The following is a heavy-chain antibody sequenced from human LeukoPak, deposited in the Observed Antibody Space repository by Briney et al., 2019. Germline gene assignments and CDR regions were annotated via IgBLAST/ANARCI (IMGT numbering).Heavy chain of an antibody. CDR3: AKLILPVGADFGGDFDY. Sequence: GGSLRLSCAASGFTFSSYGMHWVRQAPGKGLEWVAVISYDGSNKYYADSVKGRFTISRDNSKSTLYLQMNSLRAEDTAVYYCAKLILPVGADFGGDFDYWGQGTLVTVSS. D-gene: IGHD2-21*01. J-gene: IGHJ4*02. CDR1: GFTFSSYG. CDR2: ISYDGSNK. V-gene: IGHV3-30*18.